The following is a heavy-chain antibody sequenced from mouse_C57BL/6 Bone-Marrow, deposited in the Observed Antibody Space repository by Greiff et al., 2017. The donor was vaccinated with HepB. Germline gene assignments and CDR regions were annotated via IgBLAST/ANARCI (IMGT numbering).Heavy chain of an antibody. CDR3: TGYYGSSYAMDY. D-gene: IGHD1-1*01. Sequence: VQLKQSGTVLARPGASVKMSCKTSGYTFTSYWMHWVKQRPGQGLEWIGAIYPGNSDTSYNQKFKGKAKLTAVTSASTAYMGLSSLTNEDSAVYYSTGYYGSSYAMDYWGQGTSVTVSS. CDR1: GYTFTSYW. CDR2: IYPGNSDT. J-gene: IGHJ4*01. V-gene: IGHV1-5*01.